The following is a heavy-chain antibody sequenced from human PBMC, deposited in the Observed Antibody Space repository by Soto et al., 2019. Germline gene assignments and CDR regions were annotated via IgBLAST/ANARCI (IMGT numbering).Heavy chain of an antibody. D-gene: IGHD5-18*01. Sequence: PGESLKISCKGSGYSFTSYWISWVRQMPGKGLEWMGRIDPSDSYTNYSPSFQGHVTIPADKSISTAYLQWSSLKASDTAMYYCAIRLRGYSYGYTGGMDVWGQGTTVTVSS. V-gene: IGHV5-10-1*01. CDR3: AIRLRGYSYGYTGGMDV. CDR2: IDPSDSYT. J-gene: IGHJ6*02. CDR1: GYSFTSYW.